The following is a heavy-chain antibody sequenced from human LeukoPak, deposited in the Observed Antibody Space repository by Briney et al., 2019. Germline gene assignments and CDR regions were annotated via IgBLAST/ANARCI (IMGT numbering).Heavy chain of an antibody. Sequence: SETLSLTCTVSGYSISSGYYWGWIRQPPGKGLEWIGSIYHSGSTYYNPSLKSRVTISVDTSKNQFSLKLSSVTAADTTVYYCARGFADNGWFDPWGQGTLVTVSS. D-gene: IGHD1-14*01. J-gene: IGHJ5*02. CDR1: GYSISSGYY. CDR3: ARGFADNGWFDP. CDR2: IYHSGST. V-gene: IGHV4-38-2*02.